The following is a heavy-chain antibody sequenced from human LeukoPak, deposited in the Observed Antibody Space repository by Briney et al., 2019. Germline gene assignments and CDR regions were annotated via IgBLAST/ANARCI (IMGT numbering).Heavy chain of an antibody. D-gene: IGHD3-10*01. V-gene: IGHV1-2*06. CDR1: GYTFTGYY. Sequence: ASVKVSCKASGYTFTGYYKHWVRQAPGQGLEWMGRVNPNSGGTNYAQKFQGRVTMTRDTSISTAYMELSRLRSDDTAVYYCARVGRALGAFDIWGQGTMVTVSS. CDR3: ARVGRALGAFDI. J-gene: IGHJ3*02. CDR2: VNPNSGGT.